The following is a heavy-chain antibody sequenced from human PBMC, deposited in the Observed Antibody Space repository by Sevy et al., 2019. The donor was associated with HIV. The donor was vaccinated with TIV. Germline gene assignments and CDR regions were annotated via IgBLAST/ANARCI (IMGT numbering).Heavy chain of an antibody. Sequence: GGSLRLSCAASGFTFSSYWMSWVRQAPGKGLEWVANIKQDGSEKYYVDSVKGRFTISRDNAKNSLYLQMNSLRAEDTAVYYCNSHYGGNSARLGYFDYWGQGTLVTVSS. J-gene: IGHJ4*02. CDR1: GFTFSSYW. CDR3: NSHYGGNSARLGYFDY. CDR2: IKQDGSEK. V-gene: IGHV3-7*01. D-gene: IGHD4-17*01.